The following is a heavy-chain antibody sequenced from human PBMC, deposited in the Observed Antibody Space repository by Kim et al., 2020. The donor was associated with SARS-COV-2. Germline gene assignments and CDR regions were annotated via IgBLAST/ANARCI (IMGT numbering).Heavy chain of an antibody. CDR2: IIPIFGTA. J-gene: IGHJ5*02. V-gene: IGHV1-69*13. D-gene: IGHD3-10*01. CDR3: ARDHMVRWVIITKGNWFDP. CDR1: GGTFSSYA. Sequence: SVKVSCKASGGTFSSYAISWVRQAPGQGLEWMGGIIPIFGTANYAQKFQGRITITADESTSTAYMELSSLRSEDTAVYYCARDHMVRWVIITKGNWFDPWGQGTLVSASS.